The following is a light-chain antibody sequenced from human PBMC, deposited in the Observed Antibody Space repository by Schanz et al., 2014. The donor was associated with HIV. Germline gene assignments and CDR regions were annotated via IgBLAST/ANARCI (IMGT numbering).Light chain of an antibody. V-gene: IGKV1-5*03. CDR2: KAS. CDR3: QQYDSYWHT. CDR1: QSISNW. J-gene: IGKJ2*01. Sequence: IQMTQSPSTLSASVGDRVTISCRASQSISNWLAWYQQKPGKAPKLLIYKASSLQSGVPSRFSGSGSGTEFTLTISSLQPDDFATYYCQQYDSYWHTFGQGTTLEI.